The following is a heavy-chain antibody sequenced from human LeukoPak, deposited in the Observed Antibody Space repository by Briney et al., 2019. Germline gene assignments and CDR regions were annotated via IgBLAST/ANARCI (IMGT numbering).Heavy chain of an antibody. Sequence: GGSLRLSCAASGFTFSNYWMHWVRQVPGQGLVWVSRINSDGSSTHYADSVKGRFTISRDNSKNMLYLEMNSLRAEDTAIYYCAKRVHSSSWYAAFDSWGQGTLVTVSS. V-gene: IGHV3-74*01. J-gene: IGHJ4*02. CDR2: INSDGSST. D-gene: IGHD6-13*01. CDR3: AKRVHSSSWYAAFDS. CDR1: GFTFSNYW.